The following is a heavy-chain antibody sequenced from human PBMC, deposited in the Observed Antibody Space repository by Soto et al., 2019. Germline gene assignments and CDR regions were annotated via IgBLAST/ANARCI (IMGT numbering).Heavy chain of an antibody. CDR2: IYTSGST. D-gene: IGHD1-26*01. CDR1: GGSISSYY. J-gene: IGHJ2*01. Sequence: SETLSLTCTVSGGSISSYYWSWIRQPAGKGLEWIGRIYTSGSTNYNPSLKSRVTMSVDTSKNQFSLKLSSVTAADTAVYYCARVRRSGSLCWYFDLWGRGTLVTVSS. V-gene: IGHV4-4*07. CDR3: ARVRRSGSLCWYFDL.